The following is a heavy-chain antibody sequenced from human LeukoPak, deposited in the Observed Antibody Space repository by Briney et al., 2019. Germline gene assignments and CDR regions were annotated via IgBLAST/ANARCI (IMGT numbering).Heavy chain of an antibody. D-gene: IGHD3-16*01. CDR1: GGSISSGDYY. J-gene: IGHJ4*02. CDR3: ATTVGSYFDY. Sequence: SQTLPLTCTVSGGSISSGDYYWIWIRQHPGKGLEWIGYIYYSGSTYYNPSLKSRVTMSVDTSENQFSLKLSSVTAADTAVYYCATTVGSYFDYWSGGTLVTVSS. CDR2: IYYSGST. V-gene: IGHV4-31*03.